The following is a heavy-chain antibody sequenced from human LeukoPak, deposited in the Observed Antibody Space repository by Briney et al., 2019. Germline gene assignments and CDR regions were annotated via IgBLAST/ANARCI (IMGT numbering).Heavy chain of an antibody. CDR2: INHSGST. V-gene: IGHV4-59*12. CDR3: AREYCSSTSCYNWFDP. CDR1: GGSISSSY. Sequence: SETLSLTCTVSGGSISSSYWSWIRQPPGKGLEWIGEINHSGSTNYNPSLKSRVTISVDTSKNQFSLKLSSVTAADTAVYYCAREYCSSTSCYNWFDPWGQGTLVTVSS. D-gene: IGHD2-2*01. J-gene: IGHJ5*02.